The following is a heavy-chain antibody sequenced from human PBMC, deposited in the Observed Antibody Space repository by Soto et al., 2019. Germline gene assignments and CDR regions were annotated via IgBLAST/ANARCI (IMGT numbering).Heavy chain of an antibody. V-gene: IGHV1-69*12. CDR1: GGTFSSYA. CDR2: IIPMFGTA. J-gene: IGHJ5*02. CDR3: ATGPFRFLEGTQSYNWFDP. D-gene: IGHD3-3*01. Sequence: QVQLVQSGTEVKRPGSSVNVSCKASGGTFSSYAVSWVRQAPGQGLEWMGGIIPMFGTANYAPNFQDRVTITAAASTSIAYMDLSRLRSEDTAVYYCATGPFRFLEGTQSYNWFDPWGQGTLVIVTS.